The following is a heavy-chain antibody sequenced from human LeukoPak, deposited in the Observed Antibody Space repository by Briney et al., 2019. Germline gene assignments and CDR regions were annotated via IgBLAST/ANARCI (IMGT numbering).Heavy chain of an antibody. J-gene: IGHJ4*02. CDR3: ARAKRFSRQRFFDY. Sequence: SSETLSLTCTVSGYSISSGYYWGWIRQPPGKGLEWIGSIYHSGSTYYNPSLKSRVTISVDTSKNQFSLKLSSVTAADTAVYYCARAKRFSRQRFFDYWGQGTLVTVSS. CDR2: IYHSGST. D-gene: IGHD3-3*01. V-gene: IGHV4-38-2*02. CDR1: GYSISSGYY.